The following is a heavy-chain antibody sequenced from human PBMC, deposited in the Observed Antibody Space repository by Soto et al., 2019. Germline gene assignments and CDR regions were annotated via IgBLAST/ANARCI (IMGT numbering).Heavy chain of an antibody. CDR3: ARMVLCYCTGNNCPRPYF. V-gene: IGHV3-49*03. CDR2: IRNKAYGGTT. J-gene: IGHJ1*01. D-gene: IGHD2-8*02. Sequence: GGSLRLSCTASGFIFGDYAMSWFRQAPGKGLEWIGFIRNKAYGGTTEYAASVKGRFSISWDDSKSIAYVQMNSLKTEDTAVYYCARMVLCYCTGNNCPRPYFWGKGTLVPVSS. CDR1: GFIFGDYA.